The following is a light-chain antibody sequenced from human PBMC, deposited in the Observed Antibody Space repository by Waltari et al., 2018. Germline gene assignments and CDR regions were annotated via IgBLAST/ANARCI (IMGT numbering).Light chain of an antibody. CDR2: DVN. CDR1: ARDIGAHDS. Sequence: QSALTQPPSASGSPGQSITISCTGSARDIGAHDSVSWYQQHPGKAPKLLLYDVNRRPSGVPFRFSASRSGNTAALTVSGLQTEDEADYYCSSYVGADTAVFGPGTKVTVL. J-gene: IGLJ1*01. V-gene: IGLV2-8*01. CDR3: SSYVGADTAV.